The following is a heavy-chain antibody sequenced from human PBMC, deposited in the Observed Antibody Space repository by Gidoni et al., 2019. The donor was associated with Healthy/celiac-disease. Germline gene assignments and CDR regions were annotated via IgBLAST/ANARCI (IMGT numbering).Heavy chain of an antibody. Sequence: QVQLVESGGGVVQPGRSLRLSCAASGSPFISYGMHWVRQAPGKGLEWVAVIWYDGSNKYYADAVKGRFTISRDNSKNTLYLQMNSLRAEDTAVYYCARDVSAGVGATIGVDYWGQGTLVTVSS. V-gene: IGHV3-33*01. D-gene: IGHD1-26*01. CDR2: IWYDGSNK. J-gene: IGHJ4*02. CDR3: ARDVSAGVGATIGVDY. CDR1: GSPFISYG.